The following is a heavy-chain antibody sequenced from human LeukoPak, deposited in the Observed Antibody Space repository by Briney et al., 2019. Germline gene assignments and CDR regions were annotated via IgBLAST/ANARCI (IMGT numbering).Heavy chain of an antibody. CDR1: GGSISSGDYY. D-gene: IGHD1-1*01. CDR2: IYYSGIT. J-gene: IGHJ5*02. Sequence: PSQTLSLTCTVSGGSISSGDYYWSWIRQPPGKGLEWIGYIYYSGITYYNPSLKSRVTISVDTSKNQFSLKLTSVTAADTAVYFCARGDDNQNWFDPWGQGTLVTVSS. V-gene: IGHV4-30-4*01. CDR3: ARGDDNQNWFDP.